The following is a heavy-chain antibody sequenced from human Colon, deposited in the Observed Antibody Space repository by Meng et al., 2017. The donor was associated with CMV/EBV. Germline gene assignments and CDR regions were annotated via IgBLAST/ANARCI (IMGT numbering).Heavy chain of an antibody. CDR1: GLTFSSHW. J-gene: IGHJ4*02. Sequence: GESLKISCGASGLTFSSHWMTWVRQAPGKGLVWVSFIDVSGKIMTYADSVKGRFTISRDNAKNTLYLQMNNLRVEDTAVYYCARDLRGDYFDRWGQGTLVTVSS. D-gene: IGHD3-10*01. CDR3: ARDLRGDYFDR. CDR2: IDVSGKIM. V-gene: IGHV3-74*01.